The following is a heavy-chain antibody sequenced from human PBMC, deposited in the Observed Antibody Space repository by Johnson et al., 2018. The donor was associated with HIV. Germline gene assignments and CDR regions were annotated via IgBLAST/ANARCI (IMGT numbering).Heavy chain of an antibody. J-gene: IGHJ3*02. Sequence: VQLVESGGGLVQPGGSLRLSCAASGFTFSNSAMSWVRQAPGKGLEWVSGIGGSGGSTHYADSVKGRFTISRDNSKNTLYLEMNSLSAEDTAVYYCAKVGYYYDSSGYYYWAFDIWGQGTMVTVSS. CDR3: AKVGYYYDSSGYYYWAFDI. CDR2: IGGSGGST. CDR1: GFTFSNSA. V-gene: IGHV3-23*04. D-gene: IGHD3-22*01.